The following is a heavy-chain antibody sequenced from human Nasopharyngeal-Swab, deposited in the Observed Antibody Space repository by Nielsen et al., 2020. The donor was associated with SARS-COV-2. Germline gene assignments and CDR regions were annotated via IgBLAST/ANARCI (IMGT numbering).Heavy chain of an antibody. V-gene: IGHV5-51*01. CDR1: GYSFDNYW. CDR2: ISPGNSDT. Sequence: GSSLKISCTGFGYSFDNYWIGWVRQMPGKGLEWMGSISPGNSDTRYSPAFHGRVTISADKSINTAYLQWTSLRASDTAVYYCARRAARDGYNYEVDPWGQGTLVTVSS. J-gene: IGHJ5*02. D-gene: IGHD5-24*01. CDR3: ARRAARDGYNYEVDP.